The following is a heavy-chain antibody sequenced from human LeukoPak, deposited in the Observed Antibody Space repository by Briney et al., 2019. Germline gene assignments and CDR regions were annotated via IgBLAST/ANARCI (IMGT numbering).Heavy chain of an antibody. Sequence: GGSLRLSCAASGFTFSSYSMNWVRQAPGKGLEWVSYISSSSSTIYYADSVKVRFTISRDNAKNSLYLQMNSLRAEDTAVYYCARDRPRGVAAAGFDYWGQGTLVTVSS. D-gene: IGHD6-13*01. CDR1: GFTFSSYS. V-gene: IGHV3-48*01. CDR2: ISSSSSTI. J-gene: IGHJ4*02. CDR3: ARDRPRGVAAAGFDY.